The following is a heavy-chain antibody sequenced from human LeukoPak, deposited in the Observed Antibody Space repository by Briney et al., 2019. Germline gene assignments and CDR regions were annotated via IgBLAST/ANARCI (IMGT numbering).Heavy chain of an antibody. CDR2: ISGSGGST. J-gene: IGHJ4*02. D-gene: IGHD5-18*01. Sequence: GGSLRLSCAASGFTFSSYAMSWVRQAPGKGLEWVSAISGSGGSTYYADSVKGRFTISRDNSKNTLYLQMNSLRAEDTAVYCCASVGYSYGHSDYWGQGTLVTVSS. V-gene: IGHV3-23*01. CDR3: ASVGYSYGHSDY. CDR1: GFTFSSYA.